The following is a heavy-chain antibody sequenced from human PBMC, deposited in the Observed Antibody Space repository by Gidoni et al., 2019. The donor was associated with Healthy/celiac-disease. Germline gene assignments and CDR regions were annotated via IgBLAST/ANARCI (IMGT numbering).Heavy chain of an antibody. CDR2: ISGSGGST. Sequence: EVQLLEYGGGLVQPGGSLRLSCAASGFTFSSYAMSWGRQAPGKGLGWVSAISGSGGSTYYADSVKGRLTISRDNSKNTLYLQMNSLRAEDTAVYYCAKIPGYDSSGYYLYYFDYWGQGTLVTVSS. D-gene: IGHD3-22*01. V-gene: IGHV3-23*01. CDR1: GFTFSSYA. J-gene: IGHJ4*02. CDR3: AKIPGYDSSGYYLYYFDY.